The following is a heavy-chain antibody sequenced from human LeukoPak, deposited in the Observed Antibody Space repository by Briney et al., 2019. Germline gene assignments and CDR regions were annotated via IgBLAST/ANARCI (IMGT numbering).Heavy chain of an antibody. D-gene: IGHD6-13*01. CDR3: AKGGSSSPRSTFDY. V-gene: IGHV3-23*01. CDR2: ISGSGGST. CDR1: GFTFSSYA. Sequence: GGSLRLSCAASGFTFSSYAMSWVRQAPGKGLEWVSAISGSGGSTYYADSVKGRFTISRDNAKNTVYLQMNSLRAEDTAVYYCAKGGSSSPRSTFDYWGQGTLLTVSS. J-gene: IGHJ4*02.